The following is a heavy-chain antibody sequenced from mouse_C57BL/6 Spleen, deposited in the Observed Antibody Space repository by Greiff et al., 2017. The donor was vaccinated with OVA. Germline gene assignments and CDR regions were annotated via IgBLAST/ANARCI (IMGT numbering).Heavy chain of an antibody. D-gene: IGHD2-5*01. J-gene: IGHJ4*01. CDR2: INPSTGGT. CDR1: GYSFTGYY. V-gene: IGHV1-42*01. Sequence: EVQLQESGPELVKPGASVKISCKASGYSFTGYYMNWVKQSPEKSLEWIGEINPSTGGTTYNQKFKAKATLTVDKSSSTAYMQLKSLTAEDSAVYYCARAYYSNYDGYAMDYWGQGTPVTVSS. CDR3: ARAYYSNYDGYAMDY.